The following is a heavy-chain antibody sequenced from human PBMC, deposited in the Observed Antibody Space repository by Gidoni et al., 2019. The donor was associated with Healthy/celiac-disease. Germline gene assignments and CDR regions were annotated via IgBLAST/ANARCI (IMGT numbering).Heavy chain of an antibody. Sequence: QVQLVQSGAEVKKPGASVKVSCKASGYTFTSYGISWVRQAPGQGLEWMGWISAYNGNTNYAQKLQGRVTMTTDTSTSTAYMELRSLRSDDTAVYYCARGGYVLMVYAKASLSWFDPWGQGTLVTVSS. D-gene: IGHD2-8*01. CDR1: GYTFTSYG. CDR3: ARGGYVLMVYAKASLSWFDP. CDR2: ISAYNGNT. J-gene: IGHJ5*02. V-gene: IGHV1-18*01.